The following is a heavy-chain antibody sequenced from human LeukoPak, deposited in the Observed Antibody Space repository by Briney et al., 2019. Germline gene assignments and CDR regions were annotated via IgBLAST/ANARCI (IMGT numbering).Heavy chain of an antibody. Sequence: GGSLRLSCAASGFTFSSYWMSWVRQAPEKGLEWVANINQGGSEKYYVDSVRGRFTISRDNAKNSLYLQMNSLRDDDTAVYYCARDVTALDSWGQGTLVTVSS. CDR1: GFTFSSYW. CDR3: ARDVTALDS. V-gene: IGHV3-7*01. CDR2: INQGGSEK. J-gene: IGHJ4*02. D-gene: IGHD2-2*01.